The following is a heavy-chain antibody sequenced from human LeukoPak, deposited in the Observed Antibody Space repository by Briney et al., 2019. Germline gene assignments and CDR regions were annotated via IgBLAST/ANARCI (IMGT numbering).Heavy chain of an antibody. V-gene: IGHV4-34*01. CDR1: GGSFSGYY. CDR3: ARSTRSVGVRD. D-gene: IGHD3-16*01. CDR2: INHSGST. Sequence: SETLSLTCAVYGGSFSGYYWSWIRQPPGKGLEWIGEINHSGSTNYNPSLKSRVTISVDTSKNQFSLKLSSVTAADTAVYYCARSTRSVGVRDWGQGTLVTVSS. J-gene: IGHJ4*02.